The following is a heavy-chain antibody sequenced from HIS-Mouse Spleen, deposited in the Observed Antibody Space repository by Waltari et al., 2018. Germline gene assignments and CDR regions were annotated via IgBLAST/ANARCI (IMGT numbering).Heavy chain of an antibody. V-gene: IGHV4-31*03. CDR3: ARSPYYDFWSGYSDNWFDP. D-gene: IGHD3-3*01. Sequence: QVQLQESGPGLVKPSQTLSLTCTFSGGSISSGGYYWSWIRQHPGKGLGWMGYIYYSGRTYYNPSPKSRVTISVDTSKNQFSLKLSSVTAADTAVYYCARSPYYDFWSGYSDNWFDPWGQGTLVTVSS. J-gene: IGHJ5*02. CDR2: IYYSGRT. CDR1: GGSISSGGYY.